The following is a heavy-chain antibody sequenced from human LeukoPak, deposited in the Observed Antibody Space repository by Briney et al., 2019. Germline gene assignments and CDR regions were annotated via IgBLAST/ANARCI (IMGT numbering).Heavy chain of an antibody. V-gene: IGHV3-7*01. Sequence: GGPLRLSCAASGFTFSTYWMSWVRQAPGKGPEWVANIKEDGSEAYYMDSVRGRFTISRDNAETSLHLQMDSLRAEDTAVYYCFRDDGPGTWGQGTLVTVSS. CDR1: GFTFSTYW. J-gene: IGHJ5*02. CDR2: IKEDGSEA. D-gene: IGHD3-10*01. CDR3: FRDDGPGT.